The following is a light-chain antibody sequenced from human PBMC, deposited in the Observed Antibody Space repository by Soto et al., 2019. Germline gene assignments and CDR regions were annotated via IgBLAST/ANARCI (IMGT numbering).Light chain of an antibody. Sequence: QSVLTQPPSVSGAPGQRVTISCTGSSSNIGAGYDVHWYQPLPGPAPKLLIYGNSNRPSGVPDRFSGSKSGTSASLAITGLQAEDEADYYCQSYDSGLTGYVFGTGTKVTVL. CDR2: GNS. CDR3: QSYDSGLTGYV. J-gene: IGLJ1*01. CDR1: SSNIGAGYD. V-gene: IGLV1-40*01.